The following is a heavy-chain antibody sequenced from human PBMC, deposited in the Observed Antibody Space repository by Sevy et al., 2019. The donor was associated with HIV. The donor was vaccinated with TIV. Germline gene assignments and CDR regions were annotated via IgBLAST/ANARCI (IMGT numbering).Heavy chain of an antibody. D-gene: IGHD2-15*01. J-gene: IGHJ4*02. CDR2: SSPYNGDT. CDR1: GYTFTSYR. Sequence: ASVKVSCKTSGYTFTSYRITWVRQAPGKGLEWLGWSSPYNGDTNYAQRVQGRVTMITDTSTTTAYLELRSLTSDDTAEYHCARSYCSGGRCYSLAYWGQGTLVTVSS. CDR3: ARSYCSGGRCYSLAY. V-gene: IGHV1-18*01.